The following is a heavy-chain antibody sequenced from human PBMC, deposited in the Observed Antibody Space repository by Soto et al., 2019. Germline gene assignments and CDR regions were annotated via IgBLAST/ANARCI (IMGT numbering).Heavy chain of an antibody. D-gene: IGHD3-9*01. Sequence: SETLSLTCTVSGGSISSYYWSWIRQPPGKGLEWIGYIYYSGSTNYNPSLKSRVTISVDTSKNQFSLKLSSVTAADTAVYYCARHSVDPYYDILTDYWGQGTLVTVSS. V-gene: IGHV4-59*08. CDR3: ARHSVDPYYDILTDY. CDR1: GGSISSYY. J-gene: IGHJ4*02. CDR2: IYYSGST.